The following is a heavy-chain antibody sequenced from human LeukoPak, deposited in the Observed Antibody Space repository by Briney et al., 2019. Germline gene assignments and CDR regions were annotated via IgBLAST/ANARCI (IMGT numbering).Heavy chain of an antibody. D-gene: IGHD5-18*01. J-gene: IGHJ6*02. V-gene: IGHV3-74*01. CDR1: GFTFDDYA. CDR2: INSDGSIT. Sequence: PGRSLRLSCAASGFTFDDYAMHWVRQAPGKGLVRVSHINSDGSITSYADSVKGRFTISRDNAKNTLYLQMNSLRAEDTAVYYCARDAVDTANAVWGQGTTVTVSS. CDR3: ARDAVDTANAV.